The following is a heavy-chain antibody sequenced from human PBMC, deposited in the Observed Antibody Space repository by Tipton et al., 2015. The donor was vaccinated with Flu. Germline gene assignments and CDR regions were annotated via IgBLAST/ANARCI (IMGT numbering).Heavy chain of an antibody. V-gene: IGHV3-9*01. CDR2: ISSNSYST. CDR1: GFMFDAYA. D-gene: IGHD6-13*01. Sequence: SLRLSCAASGFMFDAYAMHWVRQAPGKGLEWVSGISSNSYSTGYADSVRGRFTISRDNAKSTLFLLMNSLRAEDTALYYCVKDVSSSWSPGNWFDPWGQGTLVTVSS. CDR3: VKDVSSSWSPGNWFDP. J-gene: IGHJ5*02.